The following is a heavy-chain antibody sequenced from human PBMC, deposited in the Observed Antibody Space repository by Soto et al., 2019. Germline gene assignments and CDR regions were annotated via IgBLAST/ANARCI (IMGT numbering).Heavy chain of an antibody. CDR1: GGSISSYY. CDR2: IYYSGST. J-gene: IGHJ4*02. D-gene: IGHD3-9*01. V-gene: IGHV4-59*01. Sequence: SETLSLTCTVSGGSISSYYWSWIRQPPGKGLEWIGYIYYSGSTNYNPSLKSRVTISVDTSKNQFSLKLSSVTAADTAVYYCARGRYFDWLSFDYWGQGTRVTVSS. CDR3: ARGRYFDWLSFDY.